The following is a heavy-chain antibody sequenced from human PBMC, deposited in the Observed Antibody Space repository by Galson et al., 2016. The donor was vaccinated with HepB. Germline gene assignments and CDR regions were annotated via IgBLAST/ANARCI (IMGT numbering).Heavy chain of an antibody. V-gene: IGHV2-5*02. CDR1: GFSLNNAALG. CDR3: ALSPCDIDCYGRGFDI. CDR2: IHGDDVK. D-gene: IGHD2-21*02. J-gene: IGHJ3*02. Sequence: PALVKPTQTLTLTCKYSGFSLNNAALGVAWIRQPPGKAPEWLAVIHGDDVKRHSPSLENRLSITKDTSKNQVILTMTEMDPVDTATYYCALSPCDIDCYGRGFDIWGRGTMVTVS.